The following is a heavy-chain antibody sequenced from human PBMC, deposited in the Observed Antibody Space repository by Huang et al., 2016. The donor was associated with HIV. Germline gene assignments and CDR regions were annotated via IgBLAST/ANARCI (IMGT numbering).Heavy chain of an antibody. CDR2: IIPIFGTT. V-gene: IGHV1-69*13. CDR3: ARSGPRWGLATIWTLVY. Sequence: QVQLVQSGAEVKKPGSSVKLSCQSSGGGSSSYAISWVRQARGQGLGWMGGIIPIFGTTEYAPRFQGRVTITADESTNTAYIELSSLEYDDTALYYCARSGPRWGLATIWTLVYWGQGTLVTVSS. D-gene: IGHD5-12*01. CDR1: GGGSSSYA. J-gene: IGHJ4*02.